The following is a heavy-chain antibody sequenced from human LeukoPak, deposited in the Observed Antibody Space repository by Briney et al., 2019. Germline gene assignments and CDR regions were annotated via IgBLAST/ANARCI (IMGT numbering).Heavy chain of an antibody. Sequence: SETLSLTCTVSGGSISSSSDYWGWIRQPPGKGLEWIGSIYYSENTYYNPSLRSRVTISVDTSKNQFSLKLSSVTAADTAVYYCASTIAAARPYGMDVWGQGTTVTVSS. CDR1: GGSISSSSDY. J-gene: IGHJ6*02. D-gene: IGHD6-13*01. V-gene: IGHV4-39*07. CDR2: IYYSENT. CDR3: ASTIAAARPYGMDV.